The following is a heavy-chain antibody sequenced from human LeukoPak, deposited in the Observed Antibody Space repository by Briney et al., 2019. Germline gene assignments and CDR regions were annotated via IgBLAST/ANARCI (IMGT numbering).Heavy chain of an antibody. CDR2: TYYRSKWYN. Sequence: PSQTLSLTCAISGDSVSSNSASWNWIRQSPSRGLEWLARTYYRSKWYNDYAVSVKSRISINADTSKNQFSLHLDSVTPEDTAVYFCARAGIASTYYFDYWGRGALVIVSS. CDR3: ARAGIASTYYFDY. D-gene: IGHD6-13*01. CDR1: GDSVSSNSAS. V-gene: IGHV6-1*01. J-gene: IGHJ4*02.